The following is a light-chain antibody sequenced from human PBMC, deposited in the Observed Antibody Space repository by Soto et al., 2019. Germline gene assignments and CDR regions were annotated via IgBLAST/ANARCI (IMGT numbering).Light chain of an antibody. V-gene: IGLV2-11*01. J-gene: IGLJ1*01. Sequence: QSALTQPSSVSGSPGQSVTISCTGTSSDVGGYNYVSWYQQHPGKAPKLMIYDVSKRPSGVPDRFSGSKPGNTASLTISGLQAEDEADYYCCSYAGSYVFGTGTKLTVL. CDR1: SSDVGGYNY. CDR3: CSYAGSYV. CDR2: DVS.